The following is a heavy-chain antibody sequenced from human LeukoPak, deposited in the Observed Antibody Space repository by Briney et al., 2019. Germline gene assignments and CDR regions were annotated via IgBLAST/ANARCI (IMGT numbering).Heavy chain of an antibody. V-gene: IGHV1-8*03. Sequence: ASVKVSCKASGYTFTSYDINWVRQATGQGLEWMGWMNPNSGNTGYAQKFQGRVTITRNTSISTAYMELSSLRSEDTAVYYCAKDRSKGSYGDEFDFWGQGTLVTVSS. CDR2: MNPNSGNT. CDR3: AKDRSKGSYGDEFDF. CDR1: GYTFTSYD. D-gene: IGHD1-26*01. J-gene: IGHJ4*02.